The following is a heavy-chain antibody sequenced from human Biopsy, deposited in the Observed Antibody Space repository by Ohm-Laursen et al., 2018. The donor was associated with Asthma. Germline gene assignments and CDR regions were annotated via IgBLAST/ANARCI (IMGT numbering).Heavy chain of an antibody. CDR3: AKDVFPGWELRRGPDY. CDR1: GSTFSNYG. D-gene: IGHD1-26*01. CDR2: ISFDGSNK. J-gene: IGHJ4*02. Sequence: SLRLSCAAFGSTFSNYGMHWVRQAPDKGLDWVAVISFDGSNKNYTDSVKGRFTISRDNSRNTLHLQMNSLRAEDTAVYYCAKDVFPGWELRRGPDYWGQGTLVTVSS. V-gene: IGHV3-30*18.